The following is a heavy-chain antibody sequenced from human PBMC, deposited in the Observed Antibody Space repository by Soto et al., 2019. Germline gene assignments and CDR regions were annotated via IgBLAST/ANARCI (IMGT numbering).Heavy chain of an antibody. J-gene: IGHJ4*02. CDR3: AKDADEMATIYYFDY. CDR1: GFTFSSYG. D-gene: IGHD5-12*01. Sequence: GGSLRLSCAASGFTFSSYGMHWVRQAPGKGLEWVAVISYDGSNKYYADSVKGRFTISRDNSKNTLYLQMNSLRAEDTAVYYCAKDADEMATIYYFDYWGQGTLVTVSS. CDR2: ISYDGSNK. V-gene: IGHV3-30*18.